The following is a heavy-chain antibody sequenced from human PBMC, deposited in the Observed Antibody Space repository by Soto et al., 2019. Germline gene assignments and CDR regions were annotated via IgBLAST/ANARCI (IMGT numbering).Heavy chain of an antibody. J-gene: IGHJ6*02. D-gene: IGHD3-10*01. CDR3: ARPILWFGESHYGMDV. CDR1: DGSIGSSSYY. V-gene: IGHV4-39*01. Sequence: SGTLAPTCPVPDGSIGSSSYYWGWIRQPPGKGLEWIGSIYYSGSTYYNPSLKSRVTISVDTSKNQFSLKLSSVTAADTAVYYCARPILWFGESHYGMDVWGQGTTVT. CDR2: IYYSGST.